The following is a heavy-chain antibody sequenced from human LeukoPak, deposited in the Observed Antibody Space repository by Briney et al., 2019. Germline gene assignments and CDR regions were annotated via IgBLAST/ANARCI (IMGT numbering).Heavy chain of an antibody. CDR1: GFTFSSYW. V-gene: IGHV3-74*01. CDR3: AREFSAAAGFFEY. J-gene: IGHJ4*02. Sequence: GGSLRLSCAASGFTFSSYWMHWVRQAPGKGLVWVSRINSDGSSTSYADSVKGRFTISRDNAKNTLYLQMNSLRAEDTAVYYCAREFSAAAGFFEYWGQGTLVTVSS. CDR2: INSDGSST. D-gene: IGHD6-13*01.